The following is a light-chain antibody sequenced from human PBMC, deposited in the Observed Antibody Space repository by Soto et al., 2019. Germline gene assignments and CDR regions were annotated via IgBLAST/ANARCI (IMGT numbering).Light chain of an antibody. V-gene: IGKV1-5*01. Sequence: DIQMTQSPSTLSASVGDRVTITCRASQSLNNWLAWYQQKPGKAPKLLIFDASTLESGVPSRFSGSGSGKDFTLTISSLQPEDVAAYDGQKYNSAPLTFGGGTKVDIK. CDR1: QSLNNW. J-gene: IGKJ4*01. CDR2: DAS. CDR3: QKYNSAPLT.